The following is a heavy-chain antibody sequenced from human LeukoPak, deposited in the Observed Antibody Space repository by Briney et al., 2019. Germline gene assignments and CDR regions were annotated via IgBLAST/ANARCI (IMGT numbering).Heavy chain of an antibody. CDR3: ARDWFGETV. CDR1: GFTFSTYS. CDR2: IRHDSTDL. J-gene: IGHJ4*02. V-gene: IGHV3-48*01. D-gene: IGHD3-10*01. Sequence: GGSLRLSCAASGFTFSTYSMNWVRQAPGKGREWVSFIRHDSTDLYYADSVKGRFTISRDNVKNLLYLQMNSLTAEDTAVYYCARDWFGETVWGRGTLVTVSS.